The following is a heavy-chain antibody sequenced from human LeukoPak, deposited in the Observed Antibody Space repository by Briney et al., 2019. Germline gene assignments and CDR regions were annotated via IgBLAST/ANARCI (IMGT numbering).Heavy chain of an antibody. CDR3: ARDPGSGYEEHFDY. J-gene: IGHJ4*02. V-gene: IGHV3-7*03. Sequence: PGGSLRLSCAASGFTFRTYWMSWVRQAPGKGLEWVANIKQDGNEKYYVDSVKGRFTISRDNAKDSLYLQMNSLRAEDTAVYYCARDPGSGYEEHFDYWGQGTLVTVSS. CDR2: IKQDGNEK. D-gene: IGHD5-12*01. CDR1: GFTFRTYW.